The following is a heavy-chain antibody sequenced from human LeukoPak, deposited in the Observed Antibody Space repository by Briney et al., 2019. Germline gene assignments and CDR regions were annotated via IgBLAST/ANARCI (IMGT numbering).Heavy chain of an antibody. CDR1: GFTFDDYA. CDR2: ISWNSGSI. CDR3: AKDSKGGRYFDWSSPDAFDI. J-gene: IGHJ3*02. Sequence: GGSLRLSCAASGFTFDDYAMHWVRQAPGKGLEWVSGISWNSGSIGYADSVKGRFTISRDNAKNSLYLQMNSLRAEDTALYYCAKDSKGGRYFDWSSPDAFDIWGQATMVTVSS. V-gene: IGHV3-9*01. D-gene: IGHD3-9*01.